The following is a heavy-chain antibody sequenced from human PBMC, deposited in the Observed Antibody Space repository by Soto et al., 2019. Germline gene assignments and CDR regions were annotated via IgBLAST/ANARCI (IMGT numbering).Heavy chain of an antibody. CDR3: VRARVDE. J-gene: IGHJ4*02. CDR2: IKEDEIDN. Sequence: GGSQSLSCAASGFPFNTYWMTWVRPAPGKGLEWVATIKEDEIDNYYWDSVEGRFTISRDNAKNSLYRQINRLKSDTTAVYYCVRARVDERGQGMVLTVS. V-gene: IGHV3-7*04. CDR1: GFPFNTYW. D-gene: IGHD3-9*01.